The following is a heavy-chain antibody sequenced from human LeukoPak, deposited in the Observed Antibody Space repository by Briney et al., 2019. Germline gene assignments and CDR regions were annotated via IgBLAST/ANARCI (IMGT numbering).Heavy chain of an antibody. CDR1: GITLSNYG. CDR3: AKRGIVIRAVIIIGFHKEAYYFDY. V-gene: IGHV3-23*01. CDR2: ISERGGST. D-gene: IGHD3-10*01. J-gene: IGHJ4*02. Sequence: GGSPRLSCVVSGITLSNYGMSWVRQAPGKGLEWVSGISERGGSTNYADSVKGRFIISRDTSKNTVYLQMNSPRVEDTAVYFCAKRGIVIRAVIIIGFHKEAYYFDYWGQGILVTVSS.